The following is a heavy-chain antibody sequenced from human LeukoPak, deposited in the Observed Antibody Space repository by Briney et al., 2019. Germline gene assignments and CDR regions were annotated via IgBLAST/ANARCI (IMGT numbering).Heavy chain of an antibody. Sequence: SETLSLTCAVYGGSFSGYYWSWIRQPPGKGLDWIGEINHSGSTNYNPSLKSRVTISVDTSKNQFSLKLSSVTAADTAVYYCARGEKRWLQFYWYFDLWGRGTLVTVSS. CDR3: ARGEKRWLQFYWYFDL. J-gene: IGHJ2*01. V-gene: IGHV4-34*01. CDR1: GGSFSGYY. D-gene: IGHD5-24*01. CDR2: INHSGST.